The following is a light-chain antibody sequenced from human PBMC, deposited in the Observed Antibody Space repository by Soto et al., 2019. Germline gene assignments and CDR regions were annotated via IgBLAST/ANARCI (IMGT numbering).Light chain of an antibody. CDR3: QQRSSWPWT. CDR2: DAS. V-gene: IGKV3-11*01. Sequence: EVVLTQSPCTVSLSPGERATLSCRASQRVSNNFLAWYQQKSGQAPRLLIYDASNRATGIPARFGGSGSGTDFTLTISSLEPEDFAVYYCQQRSSWPWTFGQGTKVDIK. J-gene: IGKJ1*01. CDR1: QRVSNN.